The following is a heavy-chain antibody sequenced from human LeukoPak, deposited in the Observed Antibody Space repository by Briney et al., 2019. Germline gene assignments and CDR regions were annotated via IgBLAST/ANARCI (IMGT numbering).Heavy chain of an antibody. CDR3: AREWVYCSGGSCHHYFDY. D-gene: IGHD2-15*01. V-gene: IGHV3-74*01. CDR1: EFTFSNYG. J-gene: IGHJ4*02. CDR2: INSDGSST. Sequence: GGSLRLSCAASEFTFSNYGMHWVRQAPGKGLVWVSRINSDGSSTSYADSVKGRFTISRDNAKNTLYLQMNSLRAEDTAVYYCAREWVYCSGGSCHHYFDYWGQGTLVTVSS.